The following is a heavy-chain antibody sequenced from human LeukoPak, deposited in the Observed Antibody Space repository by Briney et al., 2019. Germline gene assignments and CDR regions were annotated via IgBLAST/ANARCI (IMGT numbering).Heavy chain of an antibody. D-gene: IGHD1-1*01. J-gene: IGHJ1*01. Sequence: GGSLRLSCAASGFTFSLSWMHWVRQAPGKGLEWVSSINYDARSRTYADSVKGRLTISRENAENTLFLQMNSLRVEGSAIYSCVRGAGPGTPFDWGQGILVTVSS. CDR3: VRGAGPGTPFD. CDR1: GFTFSLSW. V-gene: IGHV3-74*01. CDR2: INYDARSR.